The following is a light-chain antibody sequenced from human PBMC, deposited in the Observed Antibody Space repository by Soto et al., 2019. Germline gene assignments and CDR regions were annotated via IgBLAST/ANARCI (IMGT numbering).Light chain of an antibody. CDR3: SSYTSSSTYV. V-gene: IGLV2-14*01. CDR2: DVS. J-gene: IGLJ1*01. Sequence: QSVLTPPASVSGSPGQSITISCTGTSSDVGGYNYVSWYQQHPGKAPKLMIYDVSNRPSGVSNRFSGSKSGNTASLTISGLQAEDEADYYCSSYTSSSTYVFGTGSKFTVL. CDR1: SSDVGGYNY.